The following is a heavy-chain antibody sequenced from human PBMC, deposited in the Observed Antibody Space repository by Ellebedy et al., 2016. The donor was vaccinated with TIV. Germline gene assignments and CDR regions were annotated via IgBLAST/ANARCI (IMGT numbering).Heavy chain of an antibody. Sequence: MPSETLSLTCAVSGGSISSNNWWNWVRQPPGKGLEWIGEIDHSGTTNYNPSLNSRVTISVDKSKNQFPLMLNSVTAADTAVYYCARDFCSSTSCLNYFDYWGQGALVTVSS. D-gene: IGHD2-2*01. J-gene: IGHJ4*02. CDR2: IDHSGTT. V-gene: IGHV4-4*02. CDR1: GGSISSNNW. CDR3: ARDFCSSTSCLNYFDY.